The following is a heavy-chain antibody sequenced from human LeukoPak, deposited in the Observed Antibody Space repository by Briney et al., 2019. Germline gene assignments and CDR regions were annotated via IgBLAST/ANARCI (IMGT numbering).Heavy chain of an antibody. CDR1: GYTFTSYY. V-gene: IGHV1-46*01. CDR3: ARRVPYGSGSYYNPLGY. J-gene: IGHJ4*02. CDR2: INPSGGST. D-gene: IGHD3-10*01. Sequence: ASVKVSCKASGYTFTSYYMNWVRQAPGQGLEWMGIINPSGGSTSYAQKFQGRVTMTRDTSTSTVYMELSSLRSEDTAVYYCARRVPYGSGSYYNPLGYWGQGTLVTVSS.